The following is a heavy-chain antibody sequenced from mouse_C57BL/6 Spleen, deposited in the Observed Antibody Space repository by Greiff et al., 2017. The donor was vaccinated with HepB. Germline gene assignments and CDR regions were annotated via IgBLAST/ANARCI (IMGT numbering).Heavy chain of an antibody. V-gene: IGHV1-80*01. J-gene: IGHJ2*01. CDR1: GYAFSSYW. D-gene: IGHD1-1*01. CDR2: IYPGDGDT. Sequence: VQLQQSGAELVKPGASVKISCKASGYAFSSYWMNWVKQRPGKGLEWIGQIYPGDGDTNYNGKFKGKATLTADKSSSTAYMQLSSLTSEDSAVYFCAREKDYGSSYDFDYGGQGTTLTVSS. CDR3: AREKDYGSSYDFDY.